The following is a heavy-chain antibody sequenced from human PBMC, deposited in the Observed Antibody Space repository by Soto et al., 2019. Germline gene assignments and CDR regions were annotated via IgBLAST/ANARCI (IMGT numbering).Heavy chain of an antibody. CDR2: ISNSGTIT. V-gene: IGHV3-48*02. J-gene: IGHJ6*02. D-gene: IGHD2-8*01. CDR3: AREDVVIMVFATPPPLGYYGMDV. CDR1: GFTFSSYN. Sequence: GGSLRLSCAASGFTFSSYNMNWVRQAPGKGLEWVSYISNSGTITYYADSVKGRFTISRDNDKNSLYLQMKSLRDEDKAVYYCAREDVVIMVFATPPPLGYYGMDVWGQGTTVTVSS.